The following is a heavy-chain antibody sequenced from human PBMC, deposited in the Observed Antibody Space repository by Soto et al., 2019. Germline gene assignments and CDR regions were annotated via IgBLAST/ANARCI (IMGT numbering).Heavy chain of an antibody. CDR3: TRLNYYDSTDYFDS. V-gene: IGHV4-59*01. D-gene: IGHD3-22*01. CDR1: GGSISSYN. Sequence: SETLSLTCTVSGGSISSYNWSWIRQPPGRGLEWIGYIYYSGSTNYNPSLKSRVTISVDTSKNRSSLKLSSVTAADTAVYYCTRLNYYDSTDYFDSWGQGTLVTVPS. J-gene: IGHJ4*02. CDR2: IYYSGST.